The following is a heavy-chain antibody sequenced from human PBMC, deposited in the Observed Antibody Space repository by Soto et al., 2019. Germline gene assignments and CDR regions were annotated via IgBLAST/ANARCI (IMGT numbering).Heavy chain of an antibody. CDR2: IKQDGSEK. CDR3: ARDLGYDILTGYYNGAFDI. Sequence: LRLSCAASGFTFSSYWMSWVRQAPGKGLEWVANIKQDGSEKYYVDSVKGRFTISRDNAKNSLYLQMNSLRAEDTAVYYCARDLGYDILTGYYNGAFDIWGQGTMVTVSS. D-gene: IGHD3-9*01. CDR1: GFTFSSYW. J-gene: IGHJ3*02. V-gene: IGHV3-7*03.